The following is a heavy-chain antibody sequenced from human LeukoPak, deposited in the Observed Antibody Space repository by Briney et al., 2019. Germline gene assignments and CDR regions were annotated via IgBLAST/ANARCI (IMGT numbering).Heavy chain of an antibody. D-gene: IGHD4-17*01. CDR3: AREKTTVTKEIFDY. CDR2: IYYSGST. J-gene: IGHJ4*02. CDR1: GGSISSGGYY. V-gene: IGHV4-31*03. Sequence: SQTLSLTCTVSGGSISSGGYYWSWIRQHPGKGLEWIGYIYYSGSTYYNPSLKSRVTISVDTSKNQFSLKLSSVTAADTAVYYCAREKTTVTKEIFDYWGQGTLVTVSS.